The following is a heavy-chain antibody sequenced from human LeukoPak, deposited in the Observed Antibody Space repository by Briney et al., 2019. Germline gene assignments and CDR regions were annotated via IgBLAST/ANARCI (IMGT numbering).Heavy chain of an antibody. CDR1: GFTFSGSA. CDR3: TRRNCSGGSCYDY. CDR2: IRSKANSYAT. V-gene: IGHV3-73*01. D-gene: IGHD2-15*01. J-gene: IGHJ4*02. Sequence: SGGSLRLSCAASGFTFSGSAMHWVRQASGKGLEWVGRIRSKANSYATAYAASVKGGFTISRDDSKNTAYLQMNSLKTEDTAVYYCTRRNCSGGSCYDYWGQGTLVTVSS.